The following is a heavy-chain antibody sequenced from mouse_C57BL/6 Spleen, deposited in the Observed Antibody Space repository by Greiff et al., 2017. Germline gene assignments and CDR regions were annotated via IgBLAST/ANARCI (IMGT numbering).Heavy chain of an antibody. CDR1: GYSFTGYY. V-gene: IGHV1-42*01. Sequence: VQLQQSGPELVKPGASVKISCKASGYSFTGYYMNWVKQSPEKSLEWIGEINPSTGGTTYNQKFKAKATLTVDKSSSTAYMQLKSLTSEDSAVYYCARCDGYHLTLRYWGQGTTLTVSS. J-gene: IGHJ2*01. CDR3: ARCDGYHLTLRY. CDR2: INPSTGGT. D-gene: IGHD2-3*01.